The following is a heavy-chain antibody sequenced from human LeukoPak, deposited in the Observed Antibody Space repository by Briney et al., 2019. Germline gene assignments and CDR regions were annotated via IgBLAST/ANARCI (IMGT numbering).Heavy chain of an antibody. D-gene: IGHD6-6*01. CDR2: INHNGNVN. CDR1: GFTFSSYW. V-gene: IGHV3-7*01. Sequence: GGSLRLSCAASGFTFSSYWMNWARQAPGKGLEWVASINHNGNVNYYVDSVKGRFTISRDNAKSSLYLQMNSLRAEDTAMYYCARYSSSSDTFDIWGQGTMVTVSS. CDR3: ARYSSSSDTFDI. J-gene: IGHJ3*02.